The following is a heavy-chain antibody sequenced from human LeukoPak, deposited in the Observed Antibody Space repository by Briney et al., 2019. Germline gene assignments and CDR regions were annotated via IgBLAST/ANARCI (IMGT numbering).Heavy chain of an antibody. D-gene: IGHD3-16*01. CDR1: GFIFSDYW. Sequence: PGGSLSLSCAASGFIFSDYWMHWVRQGPGKGLVWVSRIKSDGSSTSYAESVKGRFTISRDNAKNTVYVHMNSLRDEDTAVYYCARGGRYAYFLDYWGQGTPVTVSS. J-gene: IGHJ4*02. CDR2: IKSDGSST. V-gene: IGHV3-74*01. CDR3: ARGGRYAYFLDY.